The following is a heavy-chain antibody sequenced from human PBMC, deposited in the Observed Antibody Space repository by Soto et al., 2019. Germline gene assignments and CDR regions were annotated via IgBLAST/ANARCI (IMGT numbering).Heavy chain of an antibody. D-gene: IGHD5-12*01. V-gene: IGHV4-30-2*01. Sequence: QLQLQESGSGLVKPSQTLSLTCAVSGGSISSGGYSWSWIRQPPGKGLEWIGYIYHSGSTYYNPSIKSRVTIAVDRSKNQFSLKLSSVTAAATAVYYCAAGGGLPRYYWGQGTLVTVSS. CDR3: AAGGGLPRYY. J-gene: IGHJ4*02. CDR2: IYHSGST. CDR1: GGSISSGGYS.